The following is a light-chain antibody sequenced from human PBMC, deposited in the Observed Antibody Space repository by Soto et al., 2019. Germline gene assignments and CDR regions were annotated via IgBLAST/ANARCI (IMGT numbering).Light chain of an antibody. CDR1: QNISRS. Sequence: EIVMTPSPVTLSVSPVERAPLSCRASQNISRSLAWYQQKPGQGPSLLIYGTSTRAGGVPARFSGGGSGTDFTLTISSLQSEEFAVYYCQQYNNWPLTVGGGTKVDIK. CDR2: GTS. J-gene: IGKJ4*01. CDR3: QQYNNWPLT. V-gene: IGKV3-15*01.